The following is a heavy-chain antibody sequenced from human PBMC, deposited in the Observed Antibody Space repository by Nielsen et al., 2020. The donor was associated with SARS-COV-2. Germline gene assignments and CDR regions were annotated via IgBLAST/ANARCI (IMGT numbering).Heavy chain of an antibody. CDR2: ISWNSGSI. V-gene: IGHV3-9*01. CDR3: ATGAAAGTGNYYYGMDV. J-gene: IGHJ6*02. Sequence: SLKISCAASGFTFDDYAMHWVRQAPGKGLEWVSGISWNSGSIGYADSVKGRFTISRDNAKNSLYLQMNSLRAEDTALCYCATGAAAGTGNYYYGMDVWGQGTTVTVSS. CDR1: GFTFDDYA. D-gene: IGHD6-13*01.